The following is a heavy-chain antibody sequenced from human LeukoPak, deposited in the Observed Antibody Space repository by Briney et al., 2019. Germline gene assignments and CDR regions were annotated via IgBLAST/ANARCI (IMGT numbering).Heavy chain of an antibody. J-gene: IGHJ4*02. D-gene: IGHD6-19*01. Sequence: GGSLRLSCAASGFTVSSNYMSWVRQAPGKGLEWVSVIYSGGSTYYADSVKGRFTISRDNSKNTLYLQMNSLRAEDTAVDYCARDRAGDYYFDYWGQGTLVTVSS. V-gene: IGHV3-66*02. CDR1: GFTVSSNY. CDR2: IYSGGST. CDR3: ARDRAGDYYFDY.